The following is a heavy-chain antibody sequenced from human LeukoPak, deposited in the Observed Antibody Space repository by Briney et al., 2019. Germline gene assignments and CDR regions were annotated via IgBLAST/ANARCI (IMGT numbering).Heavy chain of an antibody. V-gene: IGHV3-9*01. D-gene: IGHD2-8*02. J-gene: IGHJ6*02. CDR2: ISWNSGSI. CDR3: AKELMVGYYYYYGMDV. CDR1: GFTFDDYA. Sequence: SLRLSCAASGFTFDDYAMHWVRQAPGKGLEWVSGISWNSGSIGYADSVKGRFTIPRDNAKNSLYLQMNSLRAEDTALYYCAKELMVGYYYYYGMDVWGQGTTVTVSS.